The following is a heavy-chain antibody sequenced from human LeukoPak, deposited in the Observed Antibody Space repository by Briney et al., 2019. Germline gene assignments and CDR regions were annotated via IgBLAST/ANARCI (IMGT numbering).Heavy chain of an antibody. CDR2: ISSSGEST. Sequence: GGSLRLSCAASGFTFSNYAMSWVRQAPGRGLEWVSAISSSGESTYYADSVKGRVTISRDNSKNTLYLQMNSVRAEDTAVYYCARDLLLHYFDYWGQGTLVTVSS. V-gene: IGHV3-23*01. D-gene: IGHD2/OR15-2a*01. CDR1: GFTFSNYA. CDR3: ARDLLLHYFDY. J-gene: IGHJ4*02.